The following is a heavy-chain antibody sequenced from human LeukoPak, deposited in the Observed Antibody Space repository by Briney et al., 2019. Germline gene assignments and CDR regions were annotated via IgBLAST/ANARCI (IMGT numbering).Heavy chain of an antibody. Sequence: GGSLRLSCAASGLTFSSVCMSCVRQAPGKGREWVANIKQDGSVKYYVDTVKGRFTISRDNAKSSLYMQMNNLRAEDTPVYYCARDFGVYGDYAFDYWGQGTLVTVSS. CDR2: IKQDGSVK. D-gene: IGHD4-17*01. CDR1: GLTFSSVC. J-gene: IGHJ4*02. CDR3: ARDFGVYGDYAFDY. V-gene: IGHV3-7*01.